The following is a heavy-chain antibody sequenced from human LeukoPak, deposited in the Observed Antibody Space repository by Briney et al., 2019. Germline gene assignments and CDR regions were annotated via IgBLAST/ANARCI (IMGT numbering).Heavy chain of an antibody. J-gene: IGHJ4*02. CDR1: GGSISSGNYY. Sequence: SETLSLTCTVSGGSISSGNYYWSWTRQPPGKGLEWIGYIYYSGSTYYNPSLKSRVAISVDTSKNQFSLKLSSGTAADTAVYSCARDEAAGLYFDYWGQGILVTVSS. D-gene: IGHD6-13*01. CDR2: IYYSGST. CDR3: ARDEAAGLYFDY. V-gene: IGHV4-30-4*08.